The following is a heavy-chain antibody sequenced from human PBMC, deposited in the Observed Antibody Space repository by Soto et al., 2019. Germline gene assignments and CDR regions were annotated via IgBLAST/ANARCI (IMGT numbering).Heavy chain of an antibody. D-gene: IGHD1-26*01. V-gene: IGHV2-5*02. J-gene: IGHJ4*02. CDR2: IYWDDDK. Sequence: GSGPTLVNPTQTLTLTCTFSGFSLSSSGVSVGWIRQPPGKALEWLALIYWDDDKRYSPSLKSRLTITKDTSKSQVVLTMTNMDPADTATYYCAHIAELLRVRYYVDYWGQGALVTVSS. CDR3: AHIAELLRVRYYVDY. CDR1: GFSLSSSGVS.